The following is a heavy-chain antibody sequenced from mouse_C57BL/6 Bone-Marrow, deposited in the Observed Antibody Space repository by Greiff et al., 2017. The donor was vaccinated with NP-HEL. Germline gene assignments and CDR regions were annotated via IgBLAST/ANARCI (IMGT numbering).Heavy chain of an antibody. D-gene: IGHD3-2*02. CDR1: GYSFTGYY. J-gene: IGHJ2*01. CDR2: INPSTGGT. CDR3: AREAAQAPFDY. V-gene: IGHV1-42*01. Sequence: EVQLQESGPELVKPGASVKISCKASGYSFTGYYMNWVKQSPEKSLEWIGEINPSTGGTTYNQKFKAKATLTVDKSSSTAYMQLKSLTSEDSAVYYCAREAAQAPFDYWGQGTTLTVSS.